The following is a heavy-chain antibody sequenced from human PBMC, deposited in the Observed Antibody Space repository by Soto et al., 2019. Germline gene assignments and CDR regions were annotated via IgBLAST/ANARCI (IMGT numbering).Heavy chain of an antibody. D-gene: IGHD4-17*01. J-gene: IGHJ4*02. CDR2: IYYSGST. Sequence: SETLSLTCTVSGGSISSYYWSWIRQPPGKGLEWIGYIYYSGSTNYNPSLKSRVTISVDTSKNQFSLKLSSVTAADPAVYYCARGGATTDVSFDYWGQGTLVTVSS. CDR3: ARGGATTDVSFDY. V-gene: IGHV4-59*01. CDR1: GGSISSYY.